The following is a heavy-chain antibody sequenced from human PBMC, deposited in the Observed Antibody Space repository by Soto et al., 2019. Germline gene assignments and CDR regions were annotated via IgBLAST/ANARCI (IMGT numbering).Heavy chain of an antibody. V-gene: IGHV3-7*05. J-gene: IGHJ4*02. D-gene: IGHD6-19*01. CDR2: IKQDGSEK. Sequence: GGSLRLSCAASGFTFSSYWMSWVRQAPGKGLEWVANIKQDGSEKYYVDSVKGRFTISRDNAKNSLYLQMNSLRAEDTAVYYCTIAVAGTFEIFGYWGQGTLVTVSS. CDR1: GFTFSSYW. CDR3: TIAVAGTFEIFGY.